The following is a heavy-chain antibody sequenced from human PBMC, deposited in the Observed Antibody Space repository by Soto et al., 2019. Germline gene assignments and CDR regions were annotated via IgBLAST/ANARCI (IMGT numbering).Heavy chain of an antibody. Sequence: QVQLQESGPGLVKPSETLSLTCTVSGGSISSYYWSWIRQPPGKGLEWIGYIYYSGSTNYNPSLKSRVTISVDTSKNQFSLKLSSVTAADTAVYYCAGGEIIAVAGSYYYYYGMDVWGQGTTVTVSS. CDR3: AGGEIIAVAGSYYYYYGMDV. J-gene: IGHJ6*02. CDR1: GGSISSYY. V-gene: IGHV4-59*01. D-gene: IGHD6-19*01. CDR2: IYYSGST.